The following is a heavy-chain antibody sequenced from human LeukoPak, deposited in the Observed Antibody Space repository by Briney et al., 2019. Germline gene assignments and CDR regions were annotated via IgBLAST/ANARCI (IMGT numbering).Heavy chain of an antibody. CDR3: ARDQPYIDV. J-gene: IGHJ6*03. Sequence: SETLSLTCTVSGHSISSGYYWGWIRQPPGKGLEWIGSIYHSGTTYYNPSLKSRVTISVDTSKNQFSLKLSSVTAADMAVYYCARDQPYIDVWGKGTTVTVSS. CDR1: GHSISSGYY. CDR2: IYHSGTT. V-gene: IGHV4-38-2*02.